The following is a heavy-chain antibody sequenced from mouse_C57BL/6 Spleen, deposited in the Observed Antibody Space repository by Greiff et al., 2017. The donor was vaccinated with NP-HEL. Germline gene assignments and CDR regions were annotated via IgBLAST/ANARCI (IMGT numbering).Heavy chain of an antibody. CDR3: ARVGSYYYAMDY. V-gene: IGHV5-17*01. CDR1: GFTFSDYG. Sequence: DVKLVESGGGLVKPGGSLKLSCAASGFTFSDYGMHWVRQAPEKGLEWVAYISSGSSTIYYADTVKGRFTISRDNAKNTLFLQMTSLRSEDTAMYYCARVGSYYYAMDYWGQGTSVTVSS. J-gene: IGHJ4*01. CDR2: ISSGSSTI.